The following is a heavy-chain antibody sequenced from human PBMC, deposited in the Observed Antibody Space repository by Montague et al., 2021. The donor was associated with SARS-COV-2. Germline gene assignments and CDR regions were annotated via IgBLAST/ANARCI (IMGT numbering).Heavy chain of an antibody. CDR1: GGSISSFY. J-gene: IGHJ3*01. CDR2: IYESGST. Sequence: SETLSLTCTVSGGSISSFYWSWIRQPPGKGLEWIGYIYESGSTNYNPSLTSRVTMSVDTSKNQFSLKVNSVTAADTAVYYCARDCSAALAFDSWGQGTMVTVSS. D-gene: IGHD6-19*01. V-gene: IGHV4-59*12. CDR3: ARDCSAALAFDS.